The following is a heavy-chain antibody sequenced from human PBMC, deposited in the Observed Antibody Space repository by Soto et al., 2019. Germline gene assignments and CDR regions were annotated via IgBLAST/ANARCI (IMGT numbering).Heavy chain of an antibody. CDR2: FDAEDGET. J-gene: IGHJ4*02. Sequence: ASVKVSCKVSGYSLTELSMHWVRQAPGKGLEWMGGFDAEDGETMFAQKFHGRVTMTEDASTDTAYMELSSLRSEDTAVYYCARSPYNYGYSVFDYWGQGTLV. D-gene: IGHD5-18*01. V-gene: IGHV1-24*01. CDR1: GYSLTELS. CDR3: ARSPYNYGYSVFDY.